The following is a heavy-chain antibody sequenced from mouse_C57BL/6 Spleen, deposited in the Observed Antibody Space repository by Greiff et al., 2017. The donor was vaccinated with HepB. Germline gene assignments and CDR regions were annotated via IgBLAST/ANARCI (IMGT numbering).Heavy chain of an antibody. CDR3: ARDDYDGGFDY. CDR2: IDPSDSET. D-gene: IGHD2-4*01. Sequence: QVQLQQSGAELVRPGSSVKLSCKASGYTFTSYWMHWVKQRPIQGLEWIGNIDPSDSETHYNQKFKDKATLTVDKSSSTAYMQLSSLTSEDSAVYYCARDDYDGGFDYWGQGTTLTVSS. J-gene: IGHJ2*01. CDR1: GYTFTSYW. V-gene: IGHV1-52*01.